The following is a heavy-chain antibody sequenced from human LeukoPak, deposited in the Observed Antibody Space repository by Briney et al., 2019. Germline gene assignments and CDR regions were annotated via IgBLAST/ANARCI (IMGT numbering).Heavy chain of an antibody. Sequence: PGGSLRLSCAASGFTVSSNYMSWVRQAPGKGLEWVSVIYSGGSTYYADSVKGRFTISRDNSKNTLYLQMNSLRAEDTAVYYCARGTYFYDGSAYLGAFDIWGQGTMVTVSS. J-gene: IGHJ3*02. CDR3: ARGTYFYDGSAYLGAFDI. D-gene: IGHD3-22*01. CDR1: GFTVSSNY. V-gene: IGHV3-66*01. CDR2: IYSGGST.